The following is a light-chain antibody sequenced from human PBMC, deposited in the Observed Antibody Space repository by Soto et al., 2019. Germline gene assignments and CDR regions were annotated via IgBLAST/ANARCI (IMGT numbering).Light chain of an antibody. Sequence: EIVLTQSPATLSLSPGERATLSCRASQSVGSNLAWHQQKPGQAPRLLIYDASNMATGIPARFSGSGSGTDFTLTISSLEPEDFAVYYCQQRTTWITFGQGTRLEIK. CDR2: DAS. J-gene: IGKJ5*01. V-gene: IGKV3-11*01. CDR1: QSVGSN. CDR3: QQRTTWIT.